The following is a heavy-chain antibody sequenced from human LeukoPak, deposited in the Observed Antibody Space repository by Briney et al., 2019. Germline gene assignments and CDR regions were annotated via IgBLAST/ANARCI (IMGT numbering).Heavy chain of an antibody. Sequence: GASVKVSCKASGYTFTNYYIHWVRQAPGQGLEWMGLINPSGGTTNCAQKFQGKVTMTRDMSTTTVYMELSSLRSEDTAVYYCARALPAFYGTPNFDYRGQGTLVTVSS. D-gene: IGHD4-17*01. CDR1: GYTFTNYY. CDR3: ARALPAFYGTPNFDY. V-gene: IGHV1-46*01. CDR2: INPSGGTT. J-gene: IGHJ4*02.